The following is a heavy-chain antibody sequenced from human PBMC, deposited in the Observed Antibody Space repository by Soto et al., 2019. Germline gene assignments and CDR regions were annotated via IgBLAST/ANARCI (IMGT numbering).Heavy chain of an antibody. Sequence: ASVKVSCKASGYPFDTYGINWVRQAPGQRPEWMGWISAYNGQTDYAQNFQGRVTMATDTSTNTAYMELRNLRSDDTAVYYCARDPHGFSNSYLFDPWGPGTLVTVSS. D-gene: IGHD2-21*01. J-gene: IGHJ5*02. CDR2: ISAYNGQT. V-gene: IGHV1-18*01. CDR3: ARDPHGFSNSYLFDP. CDR1: GYPFDTYG.